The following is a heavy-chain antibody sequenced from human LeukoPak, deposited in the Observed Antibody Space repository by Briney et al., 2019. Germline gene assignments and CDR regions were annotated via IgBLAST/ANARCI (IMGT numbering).Heavy chain of an antibody. V-gene: IGHV4-38-2*01. CDR2: IFHSGNT. Sequence: PSETLSLTCAVSGYSISSGYYWGWIRQPPGKGLEWIGSIFHSGNTYYNPSLRSRFTISVDTSKNQFSLKLSSVTAADTAVYYCARGLGLHTAGVYWSQGTLVTVSS. CDR1: GYSISSGYY. D-gene: IGHD5-24*01. CDR3: ARGLGLHTAGVY. J-gene: IGHJ4*02.